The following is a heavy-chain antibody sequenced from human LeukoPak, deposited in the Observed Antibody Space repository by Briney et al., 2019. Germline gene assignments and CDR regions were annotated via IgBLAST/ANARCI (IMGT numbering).Heavy chain of an antibody. V-gene: IGHV4-59*01. D-gene: IGHD6-19*01. J-gene: IGHJ4*02. CDR3: ARGRIAVAGYFDY. CDR1: XGSXXSYY. CDR2: IYYSGST. Sequence: VSXGSXXSYYWSWIRQPPGXGLEWIGYIYYSGSTNYNPSLKSRVTISVDTSKNQFSLKLSSVTAADTAVYYCARGRIAVAGYFDYWGQGTLVTVSS.